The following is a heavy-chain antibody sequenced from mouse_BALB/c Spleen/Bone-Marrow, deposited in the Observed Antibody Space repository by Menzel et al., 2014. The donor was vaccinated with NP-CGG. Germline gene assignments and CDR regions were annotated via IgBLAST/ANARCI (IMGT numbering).Heavy chain of an antibody. Sequence: EVQLQQSGAELVKPGASVKLSCTASGFNIKDTYMHWVKQRPEQGLEWIGRIDPANGNTKYDPKFQGKATITADTSSNTAYLQLSSLTSEDTAVYYCATYYRYDRMFAHRRQGTLVPVSA. D-gene: IGHD2-14*01. J-gene: IGHJ3*01. CDR2: IDPANGNT. V-gene: IGHV14-3*02. CDR3: ATYYRYDRMFAH. CDR1: GFNIKDTY.